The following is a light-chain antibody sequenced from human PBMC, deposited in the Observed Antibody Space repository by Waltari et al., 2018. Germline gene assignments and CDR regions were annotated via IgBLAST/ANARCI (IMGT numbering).Light chain of an antibody. J-gene: IGLJ3*02. V-gene: IGLV8-61*01. CDR3: ALYMGSGIWV. CDR1: SGSLSTTSY. Sequence: QTVVTQEPSLAVSPGGTVTLTCALSSGSLSTTSYATWYQQPPGHAPRTLVYKANARSSGVPDRFSGSILGNTAALTITGAQADDESDYYCALYMGSGIWVFGGGTRLTVL. CDR2: KAN.